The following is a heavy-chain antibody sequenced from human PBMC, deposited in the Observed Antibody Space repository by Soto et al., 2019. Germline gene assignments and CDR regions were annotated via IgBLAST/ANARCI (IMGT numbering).Heavy chain of an antibody. CDR2: ISYDGSNK. V-gene: IGHV3-30*18. CDR1: GFTFSRYG. CDR3: AKSIAAAGFYGMDV. D-gene: IGHD6-13*01. J-gene: IGHJ6*02. Sequence: QVQLVESGGGVVQPGRSLRLSCAASGFTFSRYGMHWVRQAPGKGLEWVAVISYDGSNKYYADSVKGRFTISRDNSKNTLYLQMNSLRAEDTAVYYCAKSIAAAGFYGMDVWGQGTTVTVSS.